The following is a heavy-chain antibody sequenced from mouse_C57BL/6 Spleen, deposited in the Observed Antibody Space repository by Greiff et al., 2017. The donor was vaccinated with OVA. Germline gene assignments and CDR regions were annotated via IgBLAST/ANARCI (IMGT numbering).Heavy chain of an antibody. Sequence: VQLQQPGAELVKPGASVKLSCKASGYTFTSYWMQWVKQRPGQGLEWIGEIDPSDSYTNYNQKFKGKATLTVDTSSRTAYMQISSLTSEDSAVYYCAREGDGYYFDYWGQGTTLTVSS. J-gene: IGHJ2*01. CDR3: AREGDGYYFDY. CDR2: IDPSDSYT. CDR1: GYTFTSYW. V-gene: IGHV1-50*01. D-gene: IGHD2-3*01.